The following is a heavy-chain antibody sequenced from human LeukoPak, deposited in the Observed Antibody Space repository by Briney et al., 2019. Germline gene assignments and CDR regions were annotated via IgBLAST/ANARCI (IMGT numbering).Heavy chain of an antibody. D-gene: IGHD3-3*01. J-gene: IGHJ4*02. V-gene: IGHV3-74*01. Sequence: GRSLRLSCAASGFTFSSYWMHWVRPAPGKGLVWVSRINSDGRSTSYADSVKGRFTISRDSAKNTLYLQMNSLRAEDTAVYYCARVTIFGVVATFDYWGQGTLVTVSS. CDR2: INSDGRST. CDR3: ARVTIFGVVATFDY. CDR1: GFTFSSYW.